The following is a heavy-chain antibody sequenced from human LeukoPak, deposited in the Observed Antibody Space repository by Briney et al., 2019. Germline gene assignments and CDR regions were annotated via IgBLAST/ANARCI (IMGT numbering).Heavy chain of an antibody. CDR1: GYTFTSYG. V-gene: IGHV1-18*01. Sequence: VASVKVSCKASGYTFTSYGISWVRQAPGQGLEWMRWISAYNGNTNYAQKLQGRVTMTTDTSTSTAYMELRSLRSDDTAVYYCARNQYSGSYSPRDGMDVWGKGTTVTVSS. D-gene: IGHD1-26*01. CDR2: ISAYNGNT. J-gene: IGHJ6*04. CDR3: ARNQYSGSYSPRDGMDV.